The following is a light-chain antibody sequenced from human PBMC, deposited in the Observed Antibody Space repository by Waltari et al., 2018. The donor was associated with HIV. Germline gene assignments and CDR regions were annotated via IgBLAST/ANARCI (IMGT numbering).Light chain of an antibody. J-gene: IGLJ2*01. V-gene: IGLV2-8*01. CDR2: EVT. CDR3: SSYADRNGFYVV. Sequence: QSALTPPPSASGSPGQSVTISCTGTNSAIGGYNYVSWYQQHPGKAPKLVISEVTKRPSGVPDRFSGSKSGTTASLTVSGLQAEDEADYYCSSYADRNGFYVVFGGGTRLTVL. CDR1: NSAIGGYNY.